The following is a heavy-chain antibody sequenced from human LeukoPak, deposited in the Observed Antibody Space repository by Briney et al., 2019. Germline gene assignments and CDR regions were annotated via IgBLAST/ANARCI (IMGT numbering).Heavy chain of an antibody. CDR2: IYYSGST. D-gene: IGHD2-2*01. CDR3: ARFRAYCSSTGCYDVRTASLVDYGMDV. J-gene: IGHJ6*02. Sequence: SETLSLTCTVSRGSISSYYRSWIRQPPGKGLGWIGYIYYSGSTNYNPSLKSRVTISVDTSKNLFSVKLSSVTAADTAVYYWARFRAYCSSTGCYDVRTASLVDYGMDVWGQGTTVTVSS. V-gene: IGHV4-59*01. CDR1: RGSISSYY.